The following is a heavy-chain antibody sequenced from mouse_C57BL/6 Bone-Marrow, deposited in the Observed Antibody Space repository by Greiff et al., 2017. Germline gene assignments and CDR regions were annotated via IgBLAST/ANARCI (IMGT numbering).Heavy chain of an antibody. D-gene: IGHD3-2*02. J-gene: IGHJ3*01. CDR2: IYPSDGST. CDR1: GYTFTDYT. CDR3: ARGRDRQLRVHYAY. V-gene: IGHV1-78*01. Sequence: QVQLQQSDAELVKPGASVKISCKVSGYTFTDYTIHWMKQRPEQGLEWIGYIYPSDGSTKYNQKFKGKATLTADKSSSTAYMQLTSLTSEDSAVYVCARGRDRQLRVHYAYWGQGTLVTVSA.